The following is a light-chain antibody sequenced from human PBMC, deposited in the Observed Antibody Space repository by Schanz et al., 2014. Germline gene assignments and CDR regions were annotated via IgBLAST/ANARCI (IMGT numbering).Light chain of an antibody. V-gene: IGKV3-20*01. CDR3: QQYGNSPPFT. CDR2: DAS. Sequence: EIVMTQSPATLSVSPGERATLSCRASQSFSSYLAWYQQKPGQAPRLLIYDASNRATGIPARFSGSGSGTDFTLTISTLEPEDFAVYYCQQYGNSPPFTFGQGTRLEIK. J-gene: IGKJ2*01. CDR1: QSFSSY.